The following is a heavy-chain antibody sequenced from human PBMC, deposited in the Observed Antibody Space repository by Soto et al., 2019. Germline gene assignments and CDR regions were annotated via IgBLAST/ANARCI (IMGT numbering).Heavy chain of an antibody. CDR2: IKTTADGGTT. CDR1: GFTFSSYG. J-gene: IGHJ4*02. Sequence: GSLRLSCAASGFTFSSYGMHWVRQAPGGGLEWIGRIKTTADGGTTDFAAPVRGRFAISRDDSRNTLYLHMNSLKSDDTAVFYFYNLGHRRRLIDDYWGQGTLVTVSS. D-gene: IGHD2-21*01. CDR3: YNLGHRRRLIDDY. V-gene: IGHV3-15*01.